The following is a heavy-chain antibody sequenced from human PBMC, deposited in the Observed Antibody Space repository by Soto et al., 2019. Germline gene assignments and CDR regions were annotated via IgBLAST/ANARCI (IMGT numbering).Heavy chain of an antibody. V-gene: IGHV1-18*01. Sequence: QVQLVQSGEEVKKPGASVKLSCTASGYTFTSYGISWGRQAPGQGLEWMGRISAYNGKTNYAQNVQGRVTMSRDTSTRTVKMVLRSLRSDDTAVYYFARGGDVNYYHGLDVWGQGTTVTVSS. CDR3: ARGGDVNYYHGLDV. CDR2: ISAYNGKT. J-gene: IGHJ6*02. D-gene: IGHD5-12*01. CDR1: GYTFTSYG.